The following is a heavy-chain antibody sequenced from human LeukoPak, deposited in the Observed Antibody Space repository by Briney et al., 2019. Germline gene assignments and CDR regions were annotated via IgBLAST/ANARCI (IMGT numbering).Heavy chain of an antibody. Sequence: GGSLRLSCAASGFTFSNSAMSWVRQAPGKGLEWVSTISGSGRNTCYRDSVKGRFTISRDNSNNTLYLQMNSLRAEDTAVYYCAKAVYYYDSSGEDWFDPWGQGTLVTVSS. J-gene: IGHJ5*02. CDR2: ISGSGRNT. CDR1: GFTFSNSA. CDR3: AKAVYYYDSSGEDWFDP. D-gene: IGHD3-22*01. V-gene: IGHV3-23*01.